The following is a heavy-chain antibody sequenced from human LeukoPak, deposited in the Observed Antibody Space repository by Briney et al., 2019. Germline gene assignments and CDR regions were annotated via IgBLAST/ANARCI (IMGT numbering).Heavy chain of an antibody. J-gene: IGHJ5*02. CDR2: IYHSGST. CDR3: ARGQARLSWFDP. D-gene: IGHD6-19*01. Sequence: SETLSLTCTVSGYSISSGYYWGWIRQPPGKGLEWIGGIYHSGSTYYKPSLKSRVTISVDASKNQFSLKLSSVTAADTAVYYCARGQARLSWFDPWGQGTLVTVSS. CDR1: GYSISSGYY. V-gene: IGHV4-38-2*02.